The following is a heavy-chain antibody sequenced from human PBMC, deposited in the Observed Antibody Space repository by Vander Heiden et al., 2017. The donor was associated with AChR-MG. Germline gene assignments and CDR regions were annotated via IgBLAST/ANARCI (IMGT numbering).Heavy chain of an antibody. CDR2: IYTTGRN. D-gene: IGHD6-13*01. J-gene: IGHJ4*02. CDR3: AREYSISITRHFDY. CDR1: GGSISGYY. V-gene: IGHV4-4*07. Sequence: QVQLQESGPGLVKPSETLSLTCTVSGGSISGYYWSWIRQPAGKGLEWIGRIYTTGRNNYNPALKSRVTMSVDTSKNHLSLKLSSVTAADTAVYYCAREYSISITRHFDYWGQVTLVTVSS.